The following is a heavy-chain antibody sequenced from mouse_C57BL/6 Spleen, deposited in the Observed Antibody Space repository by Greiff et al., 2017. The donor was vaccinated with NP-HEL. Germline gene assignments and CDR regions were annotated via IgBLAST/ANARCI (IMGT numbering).Heavy chain of an antibody. Sequence: QVQLQQPGAELVKPGASVKVSCKASGYTFTSYWMHWVKQRPGQGLEWIGRIHPSDSDTNYNQKFKGKATLTVDKSSSTAYMKLSSLTAEDSAVYYCAVITTVGAKVGTGNWYFDVWGTGTTVTVSS. V-gene: IGHV1-74*01. CDR2: IHPSDSDT. D-gene: IGHD1-1*01. CDR3: AVITTVGAKVGTGNWYFDV. J-gene: IGHJ1*03. CDR1: GYTFTSYW.